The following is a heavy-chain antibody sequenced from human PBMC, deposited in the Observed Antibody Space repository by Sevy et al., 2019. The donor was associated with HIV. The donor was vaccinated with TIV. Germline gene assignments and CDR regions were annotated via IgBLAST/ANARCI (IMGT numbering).Heavy chain of an antibody. D-gene: IGHD1-26*01. V-gene: IGHV4-59*08. CDR2: IYYNGHI. CDR1: GGSITSLY. CDR3: AGENAWGRGYS. J-gene: IGHJ4*02. Sequence: LTCTVSGGSITSLYWNWIRQPPGKGMEWIANIYYNGHINYNPSLKSRVTLSLDTSKNQFSLRLSSVTAADTAMYYCAGENAWGRGYSWGQGTLVTVSS.